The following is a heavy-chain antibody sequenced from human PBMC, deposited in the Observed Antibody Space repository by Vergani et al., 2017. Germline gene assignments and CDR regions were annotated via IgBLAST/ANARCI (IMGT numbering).Heavy chain of an antibody. J-gene: IGHJ4*01. Sequence: QVSLVESGGGVVQPGRSLTLTCSASGYGFKNFAMHWVRQAPGKGLECVGTILKDGTNDYYETSVRGRFAVSRDNYKNTMYLQMNRLTTDDTAVYLCASDGTDNIVSSSEYSHLLYYWGQGILVTVS. CDR2: ILKDGTND. D-gene: IGHD2-2*01. CDR3: ASDGTDNIVSSSEYSHLLYY. V-gene: IGHV3-30*03. CDR1: GYGFKNFA.